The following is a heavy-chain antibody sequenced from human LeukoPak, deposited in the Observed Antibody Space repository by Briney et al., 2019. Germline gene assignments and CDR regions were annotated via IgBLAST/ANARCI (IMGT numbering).Heavy chain of an antibody. CDR3: ARAKAVAGTTGMDV. CDR1: GFTFSSYA. D-gene: IGHD6-19*01. V-gene: IGHV3-64*01. J-gene: IGHJ6*02. CDR2: ISSNGGST. Sequence: GGSLRLSCAASGFTFSSYAMHWVRQAPGKGLEYVSAISSNGGSTYYANSVKGRFTISRDNSKNTLYLQMGSLRAEDMAVYYCARAKAVAGTTGMDVWGQGTTVTVSS.